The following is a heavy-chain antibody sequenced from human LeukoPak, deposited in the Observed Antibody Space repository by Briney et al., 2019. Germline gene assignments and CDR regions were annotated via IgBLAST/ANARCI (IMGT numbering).Heavy chain of an antibody. CDR1: GFTFSSYS. CDR2: ISYDGRTR. J-gene: IGHJ4*02. CDR3: ARDRDLGVVTPWCDY. D-gene: IGHD3-3*01. V-gene: IGHV3-30*03. Sequence: GGSLRLSCAASGFTFSSYSMNWVRQAPGKGLEWVAIISYDGRTRYYGDSVRGRFTVSRDNSKNTVYLQMNSLRGDDTAVYYCARDRDLGVVTPWCDYWGQGVLVTVSS.